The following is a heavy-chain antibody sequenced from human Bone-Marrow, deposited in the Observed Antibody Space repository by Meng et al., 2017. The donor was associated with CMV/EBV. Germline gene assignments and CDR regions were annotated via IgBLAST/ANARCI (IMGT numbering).Heavy chain of an antibody. CDR3: ARWVSYYYGMDV. V-gene: IGHV1-46*01. CDR1: GYTFTSYY. J-gene: IGHJ6*02. D-gene: IGHD3-22*01. CDR2: INPSGGST. Sequence: ASVKVSCKASGYTFTSYYMHWVRQAPGQGLEWMGIINPSGGSTSYAQKFQSRVTMTRDTSTSTVYMELSSLRSEDTAVYYCARWVSYYYGMDVGGQGTTATFSS.